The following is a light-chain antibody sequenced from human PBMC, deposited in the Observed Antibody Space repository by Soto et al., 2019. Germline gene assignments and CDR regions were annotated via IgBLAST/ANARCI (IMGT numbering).Light chain of an antibody. CDR2: DAS. CDR1: QSVSSY. CDR3: QQRSNWPKST. V-gene: IGKV3-11*01. Sequence: EIVLTQSPATLSLSPGERATLSCRASQSVSSYLAWYQQKPGQAPRLLIYDASNRATGIPARFSGRGSGTDFTLTISTLEPEDFAVYYCQQRSNWPKSTFGQGPRLEIK. J-gene: IGKJ5*01.